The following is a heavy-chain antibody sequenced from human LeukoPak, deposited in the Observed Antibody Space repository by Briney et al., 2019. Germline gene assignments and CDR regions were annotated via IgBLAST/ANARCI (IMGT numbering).Heavy chain of an antibody. CDR3: ARHGYAYGDYNWFDP. Sequence: PSETLSLTCTVSGGSMSNYYWSWIRQPPGKGLEWIGYIYYSGGTNYNPSLKSRVTISVDTSKNQFSLKLSSVTAADTAVYYCARHGYAYGDYNWFDPWGQGTLVTVSS. CDR1: GGSMSNYY. CDR2: IYYSGGT. D-gene: IGHD4-17*01. J-gene: IGHJ5*02. V-gene: IGHV4-59*08.